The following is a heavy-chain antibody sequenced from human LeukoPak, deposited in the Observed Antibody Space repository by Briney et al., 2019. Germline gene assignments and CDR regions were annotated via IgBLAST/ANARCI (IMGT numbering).Heavy chain of an antibody. CDR2: INHSGST. J-gene: IGHJ5*02. CDR1: CVSFRGYY. D-gene: IGHD3-10*01. Sequence: ETLSLTCAVYCVSFRGYYWSWIRQPPGKGLEWIGEINHSGSTNYNPSLKSRVTTSVDTSKNQFSLKLSSVTAADTAVYYCARGAVLWFGSVYNWFDPWGQGTLVTVSS. V-gene: IGHV4-34*01. CDR3: ARGAVLWFGSVYNWFDP.